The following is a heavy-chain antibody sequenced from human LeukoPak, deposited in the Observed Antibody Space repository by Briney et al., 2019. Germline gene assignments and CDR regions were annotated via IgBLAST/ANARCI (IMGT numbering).Heavy chain of an antibody. V-gene: IGHV4-39*01. CDR1: GGSLSRSSYY. CDR3: ERHENRNDGFDY. CDR2: IYYSGNT. Sequence: SETLSLTCIVSGGSLSRSSYYWGWIRPPPGKGLEWVGSIYYSGNTYYNPSLESRVTISVDRSKNQFSLKLSSVTAADTAVYYCERHENRNDGFDYWAQGTLATVSS. D-gene: IGHD1-14*01. J-gene: IGHJ4*02.